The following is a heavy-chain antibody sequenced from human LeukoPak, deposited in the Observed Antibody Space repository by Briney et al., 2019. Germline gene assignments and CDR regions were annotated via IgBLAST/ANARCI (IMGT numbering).Heavy chain of an antibody. J-gene: IGHJ4*02. CDR1: GGSFSSYY. CDR2: IYYSGST. V-gene: IGHV4-59*01. CDR3: ARRGRDYDSSGYPAANFDY. D-gene: IGHD3-22*01. Sequence: SETLSLTCTVSGGSFSSYYWSWIRQPPGKGLEWIGYIYYSGSTNYNPSLKSRVTISVDTSKNQFSLKLSSVTAADTAVYYCARRGRDYDSSGYPAANFDYWGQGTLVTVSS.